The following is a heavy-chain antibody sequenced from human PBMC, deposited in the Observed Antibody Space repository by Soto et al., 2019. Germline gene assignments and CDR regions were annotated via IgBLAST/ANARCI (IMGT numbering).Heavy chain of an antibody. CDR3: ARGGDSYIDY. Sequence: GGSLRLSCAASGFTFSSHWMVWVRQPPGKGLEWVANIKQEGGEKSYVDSVKGRFTVSRDNAQNSLYLQMNSLRVEDTAMYYCARGGDSYIDYWGHGALVTVSS. D-gene: IGHD2-21*02. V-gene: IGHV3-7*03. CDR1: GFTFSSHW. J-gene: IGHJ4*01. CDR2: IKQEGGEK.